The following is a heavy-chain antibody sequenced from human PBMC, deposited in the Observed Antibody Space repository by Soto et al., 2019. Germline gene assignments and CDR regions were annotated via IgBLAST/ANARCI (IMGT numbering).Heavy chain of an antibody. Sequence: EVQLLESGGGLVQPGGSLRLSCAASGFTFSSYAMSWVRQAPGKGLEWVSAISGSGGSTYYADSVKGRFTISRDNSKNTLYLQMNSLRAEDTAVYYCAKAGAVYAIYEGYMDVWGKGTTVTVSS. CDR1: GFTFSSYA. J-gene: IGHJ6*03. CDR3: AKAGAVYAIYEGYMDV. CDR2: ISGSGGST. D-gene: IGHD2-8*01. V-gene: IGHV3-23*01.